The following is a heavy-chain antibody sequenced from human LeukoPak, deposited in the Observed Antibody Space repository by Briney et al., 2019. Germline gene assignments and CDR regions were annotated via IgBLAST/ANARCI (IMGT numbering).Heavy chain of an antibody. D-gene: IGHD3-10*01. V-gene: IGHV4-30-4*08. CDR2: IYYSGST. CDR1: GGSISSGDYY. Sequence: SETLSLTCTVSGGSISSGDYYWSWIRQPPGKGLEWIGYIYYSGSTYYNPSLKSRVTISVDTSKNQSSLKLSSVTAADTAVYYCARKFDTYCFDYWGQGTLVTVSS. J-gene: IGHJ4*02. CDR3: ARKFDTYCFDY.